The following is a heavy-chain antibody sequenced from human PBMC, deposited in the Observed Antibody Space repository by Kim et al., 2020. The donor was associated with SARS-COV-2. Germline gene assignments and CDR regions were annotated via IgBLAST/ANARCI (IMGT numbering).Heavy chain of an antibody. CDR3: ARGRRVAATHFDY. J-gene: IGHJ4*02. CDR1: GGSFSGYY. CDR2: INHSGST. D-gene: IGHD2-15*01. Sequence: SETLSLTCAVYGGSFSGYYWSWIRQPPGKGLEWIGEINHSGSTNYNPSLKSRVTISVDTSKNQFSLKLSSVTAADTAVYYCARGRRVAATHFDYWGQGTLVTVSS. V-gene: IGHV4-34*01.